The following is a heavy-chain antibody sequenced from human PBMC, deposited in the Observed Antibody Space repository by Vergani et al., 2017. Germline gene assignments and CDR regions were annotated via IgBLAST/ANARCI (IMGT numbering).Heavy chain of an antibody. D-gene: IGHD5-24*01. Sequence: EVQLLESGGGLVQPGGSLRLSCAASGFTFSSYAMSWVRQAPGKGLEWVSAISGSGGSTYYADSVKGRFTISRDNSKNTLYLQMNSLRAEDTAVYYCARDRRYFDGYNPLGYWGQGTLVTVSS. J-gene: IGHJ4*02. CDR1: GFTFSSYA. CDR2: ISGSGGST. V-gene: IGHV3-23*01. CDR3: ARDRRYFDGYNPLGY.